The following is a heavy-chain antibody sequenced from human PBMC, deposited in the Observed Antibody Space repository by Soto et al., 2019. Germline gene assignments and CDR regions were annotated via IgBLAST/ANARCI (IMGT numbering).Heavy chain of an antibody. Sequence: QVQLVQSGAEVKKPGSSVKVSCTASGGTFSSYAISWVRQAPGQGLEWMGGIIPIFGTANYAQKFQGRVTITADESTSRAYMELSSLRSEDTAVYYCARAHSRGYSGYDPYGMDVWGQGTTVTVSS. CDR2: IIPIFGTA. J-gene: IGHJ6*02. D-gene: IGHD5-12*01. CDR3: ARAHSRGYSGYDPYGMDV. V-gene: IGHV1-69*12. CDR1: GGTFSSYA.